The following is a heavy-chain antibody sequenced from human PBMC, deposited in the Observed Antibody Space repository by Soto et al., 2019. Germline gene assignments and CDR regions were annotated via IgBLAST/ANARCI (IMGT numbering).Heavy chain of an antibody. V-gene: IGHV1-69*13. CDR2: IIPIFGTA. CDR1: GGTFSSYA. CDR3: ARGFYCGGDCYAFDI. D-gene: IGHD2-21*02. Sequence: ASVKVSCKATGGTFSSYAISWVRQAPGQGLEWMGGIIPIFGTANYAQKFQGRVTITADESTSTAYMELSSLRSEDTAVYYCARGFYCGGDCYAFDIWGQGTMVTVSS. J-gene: IGHJ3*02.